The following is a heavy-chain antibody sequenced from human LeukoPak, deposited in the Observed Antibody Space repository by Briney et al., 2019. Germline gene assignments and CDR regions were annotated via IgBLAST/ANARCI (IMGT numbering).Heavy chain of an antibody. CDR2: IKSKTHGGTT. D-gene: IGHD3-9*01. CDR1: GFSFKNVW. Sequence: GVSLRLSCAASGFSFKNVWMRWVRQAPGKGLEWVGRIKSKTHGGTTDYAAAVKGRFTISRDDSKSTLYLQMNSLKTEDTALYYCTTWNYDILTGYSIWGQGTLVTVSS. V-gene: IGHV3-15*01. CDR3: TTWNYDILTGYSI. J-gene: IGHJ4*02.